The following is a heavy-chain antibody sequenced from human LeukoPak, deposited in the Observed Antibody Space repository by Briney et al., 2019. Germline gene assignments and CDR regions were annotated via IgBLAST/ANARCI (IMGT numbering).Heavy chain of an antibody. CDR1: GGSISSGSYY. CDR2: IYTSGST. CDR3: ASSYYDILTGYYMDV. J-gene: IGHJ6*03. Sequence: SETLSLTCTVSGGSISSGSYYWSWIRQPAGKGLEWIGRIYTSGSTNYNPSLKSRVTISVDTSKNQFSLKLCSVTAADTAVYYCASSYYDILTGYYMDVWGKGTTVTVSS. D-gene: IGHD3-9*01. V-gene: IGHV4-61*02.